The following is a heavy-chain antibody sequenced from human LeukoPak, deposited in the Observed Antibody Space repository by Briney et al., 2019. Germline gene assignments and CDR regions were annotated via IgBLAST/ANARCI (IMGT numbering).Heavy chain of an antibody. CDR2: IYHSGST. Sequence: PSETLSLTCAVSGGSISSGGYSWSWIRQPPGEGLEWIGYIYHSGSTYYNPSLKSRVTISVDRSKNQFSLKLSSVTAADTAVYYCARVYYSSSWLFDYWGQGTLVTVSS. CDR1: GGSISSGGYS. D-gene: IGHD6-13*01. J-gene: IGHJ4*02. V-gene: IGHV4-30-2*01. CDR3: ARVYYSSSWLFDY.